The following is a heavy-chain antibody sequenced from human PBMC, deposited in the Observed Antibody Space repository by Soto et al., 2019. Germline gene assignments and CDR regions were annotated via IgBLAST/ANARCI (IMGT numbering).Heavy chain of an antibody. J-gene: IGHJ4*02. CDR2: ISAYNGNT. V-gene: IGHV1-18*03. D-gene: IGHD3-22*01. Sequence: GASVKVSCKASGYTFTSYGIRWVRQAPGQGLEWMGWISAYNGNTNYAQKLQGRVTMTTDTSTSTAYMELRSLRSDDMALYYCARDPRHYYDKNRFDYWGQGTLVTVSS. CDR3: ARDPRHYYDKNRFDY. CDR1: GYTFTSYG.